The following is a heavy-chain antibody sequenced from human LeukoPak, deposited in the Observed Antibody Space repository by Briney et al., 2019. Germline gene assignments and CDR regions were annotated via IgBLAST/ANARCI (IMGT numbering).Heavy chain of an antibody. CDR1: GFTFNSYA. V-gene: IGHV3-64*01. CDR2: ISSNGGST. J-gene: IGHJ4*02. CDR3: ASPDY. Sequence: GGALRLSCAASGFTFNSYAMSWVRQAPGKGLEYVSAISSNGGSTYYATSVKGRFNISRDNSKNTLYLQMGSLRAEDMAVYYCASPDYWGQGTLVTVSS.